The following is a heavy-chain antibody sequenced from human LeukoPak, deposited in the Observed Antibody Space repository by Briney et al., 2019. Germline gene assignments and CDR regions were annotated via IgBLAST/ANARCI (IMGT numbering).Heavy chain of an antibody. J-gene: IGHJ4*02. V-gene: IGHV4-31*03. CDR1: GGSISSGGYY. CDR3: ARDPGTRGGVYDSSGYYVN. Sequence: PSQTLSLTCTVSGGSISSGGYYWSWIRQHPGTGLEWFGYIYYSGSTYYNPSLKSRVTISVDTSKNQFSLKLSSVTAADTAVYYCARDPGTRGGVYDSSGYYVNWGQGTLVTVSS. CDR2: IYYSGST. D-gene: IGHD3-22*01.